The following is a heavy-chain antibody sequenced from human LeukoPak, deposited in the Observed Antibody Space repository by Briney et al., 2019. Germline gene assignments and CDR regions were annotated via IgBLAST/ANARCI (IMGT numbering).Heavy chain of an antibody. CDR2: INPSGGST. Sequence: ASVKVSCKASGYTFTSYYMHWVRQAPGQGLEWMGIINPSGGSTSYAQKFQGRVTMTRDTSTSTVYMELSSLGSEDTAVYYCASYYDFWSGYYTGNYWGQGTLVTVSS. D-gene: IGHD3-3*01. CDR3: ASYYDFWSGYYTGNY. CDR1: GYTFTSYY. J-gene: IGHJ4*02. V-gene: IGHV1-46*01.